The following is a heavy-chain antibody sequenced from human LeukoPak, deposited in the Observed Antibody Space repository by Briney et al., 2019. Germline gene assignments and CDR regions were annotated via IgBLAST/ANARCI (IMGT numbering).Heavy chain of an antibody. J-gene: IGHJ4*02. Sequence: GGSLRLSCAASGFTFSSYSMNWVRQAPGKGLEWVSSISSSSSYIYYADSVKGRFTISRDNAKNSLYLQMNSLRAEDTAVYYCARGVNWNWRGIDYWGQGTLVTASS. V-gene: IGHV3-21*01. CDR1: GFTFSSYS. D-gene: IGHD1-7*01. CDR3: ARGVNWNWRGIDY. CDR2: ISSSSSYI.